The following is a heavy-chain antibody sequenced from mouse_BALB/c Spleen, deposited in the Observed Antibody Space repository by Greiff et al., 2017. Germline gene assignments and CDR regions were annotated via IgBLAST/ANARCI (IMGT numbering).Heavy chain of an antibody. Sequence: EVKVVESGGGLVKPGGSLKLSCAASGFTFSSYAMSWVRQTPEKRLEWVASISSGGSTYYPDSVKGRFTISRDNARNILYLQMSSLRSEDTAMYYCARGYDGYYVWYFDVWGAGTTVTVSS. V-gene: IGHV5-6-5*01. CDR1: GFTFSSYA. D-gene: IGHD2-3*01. CDR2: ISSGGST. J-gene: IGHJ1*01. CDR3: ARGYDGYYVWYFDV.